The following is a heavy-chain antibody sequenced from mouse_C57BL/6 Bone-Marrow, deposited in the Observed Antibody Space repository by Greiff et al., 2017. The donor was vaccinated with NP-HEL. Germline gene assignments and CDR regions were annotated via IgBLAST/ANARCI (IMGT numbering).Heavy chain of an antibody. CDR2: INPNNGGT. Sequence: VQLQQSGPELVKPGASVKIPCKASGYTFTDYNMDWVKQSPGKSLEWIGDINPNNGGTIYNQKFKGKATLTVDKSSSTAYMELRSLTSEDTAVYYCAREEGFAYWGQGTLVTVSA. J-gene: IGHJ3*01. CDR1: GYTFTDYN. CDR3: AREEGFAY. V-gene: IGHV1-18*01.